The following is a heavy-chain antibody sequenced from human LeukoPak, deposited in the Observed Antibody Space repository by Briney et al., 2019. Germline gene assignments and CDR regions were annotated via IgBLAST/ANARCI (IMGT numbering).Heavy chain of an antibody. CDR2: ISSSGSTI. Sequence: GSLRLSCAASGFTFSDYYMSWIRQAPGKGLEWVSYISSSGSTIYYADSVKGRFTISRDNAKNSLYLQMNSLRAEDTAVYYCARVVFDYSFNWFDPWGQGTLVTVSS. V-gene: IGHV3-11*01. D-gene: IGHD4-11*01. J-gene: IGHJ5*02. CDR3: ARVVFDYSFNWFDP. CDR1: GFTFSDYY.